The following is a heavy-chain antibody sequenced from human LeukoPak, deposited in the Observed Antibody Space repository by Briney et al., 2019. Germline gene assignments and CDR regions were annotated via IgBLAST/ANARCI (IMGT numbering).Heavy chain of an antibody. CDR3: AKDRTAGYDGLVDY. V-gene: IGHV3-30*18. J-gene: IGHJ4*02. Sequence: GGSLRLSCAASGFTFSNYGMHWVPQAPGEGLEWVVVISYDGSNKYYTDSVKGRFTISRDNSKNTLYLQMNSLRAGDTAVYYCAKDRTAGYDGLVDYWGQGTLVTVSS. CDR2: ISYDGSNK. D-gene: IGHD5-12*01. CDR1: GFTFSNYG.